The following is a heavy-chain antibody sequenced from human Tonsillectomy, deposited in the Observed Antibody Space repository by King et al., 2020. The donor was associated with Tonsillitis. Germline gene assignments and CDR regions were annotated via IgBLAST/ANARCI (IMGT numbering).Heavy chain of an antibody. Sequence: VQLVESGGGVVQPGRSLRLSCAASGFTFSSYGMHWVRQAPGKGLEWVAVIWYDGSNKYYADSVKGRSTISRDNSKNTLYLQMNSLRAEDTAVYYCARDRGEMATLDYWGQGTLVTVSS. D-gene: IGHD5-24*01. CDR1: GFTFSSYG. CDR3: ARDRGEMATLDY. J-gene: IGHJ4*02. CDR2: IWYDGSNK. V-gene: IGHV3-33*01.